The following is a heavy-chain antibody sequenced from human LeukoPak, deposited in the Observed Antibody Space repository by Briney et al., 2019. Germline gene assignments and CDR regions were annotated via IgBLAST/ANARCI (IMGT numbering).Heavy chain of an antibody. V-gene: IGHV3-11*06. J-gene: IGHJ4*02. D-gene: IGHD6-19*01. CDR3: AGAVAGDYFDY. Sequence: GGSLRLSCAASGFTFSDYYMSWIRQAPGKGLEWLSYISSSISYTNYADSVKGRFTISRDNAKNSLYLQMNSLRAEDTAVYYCAGAVAGDYFDYWGQGTLVTVSS. CDR1: GFTFSDYY. CDR2: ISSSISYT.